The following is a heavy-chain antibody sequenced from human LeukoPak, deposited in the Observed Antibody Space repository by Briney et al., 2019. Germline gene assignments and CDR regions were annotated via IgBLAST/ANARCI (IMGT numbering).Heavy chain of an antibody. CDR1: GYTFTSYD. J-gene: IGHJ6*02. V-gene: IGHV1-8*01. CDR3: ARGLGGAVAGTWGYYYYYGMDV. D-gene: IGHD6-19*01. CDR2: MNPDSGNT. Sequence: ASVKVSCKASGYTFTSYDINGVGQATGQGLEGMGWMNPDSGNTGYAHKFQGRVTMTRNTSISTAYMELSSLRSEDTAVYYCARGLGGAVAGTWGYYYYYGMDVWGQGTTVTVSS.